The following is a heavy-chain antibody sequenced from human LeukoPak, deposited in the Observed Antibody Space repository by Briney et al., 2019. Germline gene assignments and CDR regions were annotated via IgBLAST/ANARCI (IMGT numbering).Heavy chain of an antibody. V-gene: IGHV3-23*01. CDR1: GFAFGTYA. Sequence: GGSLRLSCAGSGFAFGTYAMSWVRQAPGMGLEGVSSISANGQATYYADSVEGRFTISRDNSKSTLYLQLNSRRAEDTATYYCARDPYNTILYRLAHWGQGTLVTVSS. J-gene: IGHJ4*02. CDR2: ISANGQAT. CDR3: ARDPYNTILYRLAH. D-gene: IGHD3-10*01.